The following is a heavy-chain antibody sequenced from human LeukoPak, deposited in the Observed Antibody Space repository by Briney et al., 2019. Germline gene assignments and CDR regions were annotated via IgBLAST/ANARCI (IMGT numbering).Heavy chain of an antibody. CDR1: GGSIRSRDYY. CDR3: ARLTYTSGNFDY. D-gene: IGHD6-19*01. J-gene: IGHJ4*02. Sequence: PSETLSLTCTVSGGSIRSRDYYWSWVRQPPGKGLEWNGYIYYSGSTNYNPPLKSRVTLSVDTSKNQFSLKLSSVTAADTAVYYCARLTYTSGNFDYWGQGTLVTVSS. CDR2: IYYSGST. V-gene: IGHV4-61*08.